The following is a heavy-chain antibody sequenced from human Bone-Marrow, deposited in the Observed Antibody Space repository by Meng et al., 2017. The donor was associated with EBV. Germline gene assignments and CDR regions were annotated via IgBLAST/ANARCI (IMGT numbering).Heavy chain of an antibody. CDR1: GFTLSYYW. CDR3: SRSNWYPDY. D-gene: IGHD6-13*01. Sequence: VQLVESVGGLVQPGWSSVISRAASGFTLSYYWMHWVRQVPVKGLVWVSRINVNGSDTIYADSVKGRFTISRDNGKNTLYLQMNSLRADDTAVYYCSRSNWYPDYWGQGTLVTVSS. J-gene: IGHJ4*02. V-gene: IGHV3-74*01. CDR2: INVNGSDT.